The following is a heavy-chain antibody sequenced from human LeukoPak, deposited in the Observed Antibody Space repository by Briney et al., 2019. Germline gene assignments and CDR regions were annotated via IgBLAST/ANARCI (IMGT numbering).Heavy chain of an antibody. Sequence: GGSLRLSCAASGFSFSSFTMQWVRQAPGKGLEWVAFISYDGSTQYYADSVQGRFTISRDNSKNTLYLQMNSLRAEDTAVYYCARDTDYGDYVLVYWGQGTLVTVSS. J-gene: IGHJ4*02. D-gene: IGHD4-17*01. V-gene: IGHV3-30-3*01. CDR3: ARDTDYGDYVLVY. CDR2: ISYDGSTQ. CDR1: GFSFSSFT.